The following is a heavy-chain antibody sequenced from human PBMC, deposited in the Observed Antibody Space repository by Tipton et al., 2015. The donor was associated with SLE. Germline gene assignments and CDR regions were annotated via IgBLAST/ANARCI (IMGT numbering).Heavy chain of an antibody. Sequence: SLRLSCAASGFTFSTYGIHWVRQAPGKGLEWVAFIQYDGSNKYNTDSVKGRFTISRDNSKNTLYLQMNSLRAEDTAVYYCAKGGQQLRAGGMDVWGQGTTVTVSS. CDR2: IQYDGSNK. CDR1: GFTFSTYG. CDR3: AKGGQQLRAGGMDV. D-gene: IGHD6-13*01. J-gene: IGHJ6*02. V-gene: IGHV3-30*02.